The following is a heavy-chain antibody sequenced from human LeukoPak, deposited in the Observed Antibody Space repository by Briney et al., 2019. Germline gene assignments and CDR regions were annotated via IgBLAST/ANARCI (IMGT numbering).Heavy chain of an antibody. Sequence: GGSLRLSCTVSGFTVSSNSMSWVRQAPGKGLEWVSFIYSGGNTHYSDSVKGRFTISRDNSKNTLYLQMNSLRAEDTAVYYCAKALYGSGIGNWFDPWGQGTLVTVSS. CDR3: AKALYGSGIGNWFDP. CDR1: GFTVSSNS. J-gene: IGHJ5*02. V-gene: IGHV3-53*05. D-gene: IGHD3-10*01. CDR2: IYSGGNT.